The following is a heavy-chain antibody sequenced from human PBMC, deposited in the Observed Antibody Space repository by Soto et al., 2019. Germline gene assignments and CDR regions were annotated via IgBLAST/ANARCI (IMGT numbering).Heavy chain of an antibody. CDR2: ITTYNGNT. J-gene: IGHJ5*02. Sequence: ASVKVSCKASGYTFTSYGITRVRQAPGQGLEWMGWITTYNGNTNYSQKIQGRVTITTDTSASTAYMELSSLRSEDTAVHYCARGFPLWFDPWGQGTLVTVSS. V-gene: IGHV1-18*01. D-gene: IGHD3-3*01. CDR3: ARGFPLWFDP. CDR1: GYTFTSYG.